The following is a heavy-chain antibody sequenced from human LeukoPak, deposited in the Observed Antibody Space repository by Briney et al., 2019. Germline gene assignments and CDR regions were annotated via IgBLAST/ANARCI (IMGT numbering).Heavy chain of an antibody. CDR1: GYTFTSYA. CDR2: INTNTGNP. D-gene: IGHD3-9*01. V-gene: IGHV7-4-1*02. CDR3: AREGAKVVYDILTENWFDP. Sequence: AASVKVSCKASGYTFTSYAMNWVRQAPGQGLEWMGWINTNTGNPTYAQGFTGRFVFSLDTSVSTAYLQISSLKAEDTAVYYCAREGAKVVYDILTENWFDPWGQGTLVTVSS. J-gene: IGHJ5*02.